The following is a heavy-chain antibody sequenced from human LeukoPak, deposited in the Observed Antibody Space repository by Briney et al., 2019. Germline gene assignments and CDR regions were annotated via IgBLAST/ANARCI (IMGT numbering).Heavy chain of an antibody. D-gene: IGHD3-9*01. Sequence: GASVKASCKASGYTFTGYYMHWVRQAPGQGLEWTGWINPNSGGTNYAQKFQGMVTMTRDTSISTAYMELSRLRSDDTALYYCARDTTYYDILTGYDYWGQGTLVTVSS. CDR2: INPNSGGT. CDR1: GYTFTGYY. CDR3: ARDTTYYDILTGYDY. J-gene: IGHJ4*02. V-gene: IGHV1-2*02.